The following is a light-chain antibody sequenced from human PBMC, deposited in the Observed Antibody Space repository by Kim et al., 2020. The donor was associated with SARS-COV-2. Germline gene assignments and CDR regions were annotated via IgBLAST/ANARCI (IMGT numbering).Light chain of an antibody. CDR2: YDS. Sequence: SYELTQPPSVSVAPGKTARITCGGNNIGSKSVHWYQQKPGQAPVLVIYYDSDRPSGIPERFSGSNSVNTATLTISRVEAGDEADYYCQVWDSSSDHWVFGGGTKLTVL. V-gene: IGLV3-21*04. CDR1: NIGSKS. J-gene: IGLJ3*02. CDR3: QVWDSSSDHWV.